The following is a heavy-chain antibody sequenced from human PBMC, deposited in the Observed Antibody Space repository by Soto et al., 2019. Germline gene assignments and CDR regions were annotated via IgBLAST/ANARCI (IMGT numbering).Heavy chain of an antibody. CDR3: ARSLGPSRHFFDH. CDR2: LSDRT. CDR1: GFTISNYA. J-gene: IGHJ4*02. V-gene: IGHV3-23*01. D-gene: IGHD3-16*01. Sequence: EVQLLDSGGHLVQPGGSLRLSCAASGFTISNYAMSWVRQAPGKGLEWVSTLSDRTYYTDSMRGRFTLSRDTSENTLYLQMNSLGVEDTAVYYCARSLGPSRHFFDHWGQGTLVTVSS.